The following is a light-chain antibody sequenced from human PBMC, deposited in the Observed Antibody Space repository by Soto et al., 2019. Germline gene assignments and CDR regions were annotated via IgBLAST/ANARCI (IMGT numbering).Light chain of an antibody. J-gene: IGKJ1*01. CDR3: QQYGSSYPWT. CDR2: GAS. V-gene: IGKV3-20*01. CDR1: QSISRY. Sequence: IVLTQSPGTLSLSPGERTTLSCRASQSISRYLAWYQQKPGQGPRLLIYGASSRATGIPDRFSGSGSGTDFTLTIRRLEPEDFAVYYCQQYGSSYPWTFGQGTKVDIK.